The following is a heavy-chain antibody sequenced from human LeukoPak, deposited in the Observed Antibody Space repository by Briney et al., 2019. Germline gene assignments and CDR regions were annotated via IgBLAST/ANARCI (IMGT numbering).Heavy chain of an antibody. CDR1: GYTFTAYY. D-gene: IGHD3-22*01. V-gene: IGHV1-2*02. CDR2: INPNSGGT. J-gene: IGHJ4*02. Sequence: ASVKVSCKASGYTFTAYYMHWVRQAPGQGLEYMGWINPNSGGTNYAQKFQGRVTMTRDTSTSTAYMELSRLRSDDTAVYYCARSGYYFGFDYWGQGTLVTVSS. CDR3: ARSGYYFGFDY.